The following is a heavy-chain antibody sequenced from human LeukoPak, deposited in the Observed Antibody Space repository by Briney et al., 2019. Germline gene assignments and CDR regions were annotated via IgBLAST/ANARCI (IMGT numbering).Heavy chain of an antibody. CDR3: AREDYYDSSGYYGPDRY. Sequence: ASVKVSCKASGYTSTGYYMHWVRQAPGQGLEWMGWINPNSGGTNYAQKFQGRVTMTRDTSISTAYMELSRLRSDDTAVYYCAREDYYDSSGYYGPDRYWGQGTLVTVSS. CDR1: GYTSTGYY. J-gene: IGHJ4*02. CDR2: INPNSGGT. V-gene: IGHV1-2*02. D-gene: IGHD3-22*01.